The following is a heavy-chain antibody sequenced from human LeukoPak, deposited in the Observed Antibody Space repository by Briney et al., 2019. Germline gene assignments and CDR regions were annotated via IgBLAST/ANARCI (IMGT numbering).Heavy chain of an antibody. CDR1: GYSFTSYW. D-gene: IGHD2-2*01. Sequence: GESLKISCKGSGYSFTSYWTGWVRQMPGKGLEWMGIIYPGDSDTRYSPSFQGQVTISADKSISTAYLQWSSLKASDTAMYYCARQSPYCSSTSCYFDYWGQGTPVTVSS. CDR2: IYPGDSDT. J-gene: IGHJ4*02. V-gene: IGHV5-51*01. CDR3: ARQSPYCSSTSCYFDY.